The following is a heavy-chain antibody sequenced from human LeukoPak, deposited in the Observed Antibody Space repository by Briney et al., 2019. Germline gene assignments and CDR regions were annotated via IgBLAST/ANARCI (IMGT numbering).Heavy chain of an antibody. CDR2: IKSKTDGGTT. Sequence: RTGGSLRLSCAASGFTFSNAWMSWVRQAPGKGLEWVGRIKSKTDGGTTDYAAPVKGRFTISRDDSKNTLYLQMNSLKTEDTAVYYCTTDRITMIVVVDYWGQGTLVTVSS. CDR3: TTDRITMIVVVDY. J-gene: IGHJ4*02. D-gene: IGHD3-22*01. CDR1: GFTFSNAW. V-gene: IGHV3-15*01.